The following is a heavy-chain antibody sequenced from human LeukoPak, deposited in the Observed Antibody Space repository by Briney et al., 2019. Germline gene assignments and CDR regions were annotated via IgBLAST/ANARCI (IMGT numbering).Heavy chain of an antibody. CDR3: ARDLSSTPNWELDY. CDR1: GYTFSGYF. J-gene: IGHJ4*02. Sequence: ASVKVSCKAFGYTFSGYFIHWVRQAAGQRLEWMGRINADSGGPEYPPNFQGRVTMTRDTSTSTASMELSRLTFDDTAVYYCARDLSSTPNWELDYWGQGSLVTVSS. V-gene: IGHV1-2*06. D-gene: IGHD1-26*01. CDR2: INADSGGP.